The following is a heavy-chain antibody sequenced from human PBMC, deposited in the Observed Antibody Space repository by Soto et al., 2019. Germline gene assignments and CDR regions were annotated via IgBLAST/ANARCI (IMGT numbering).Heavy chain of an antibody. CDR2: IYYSGRT. Sequence: SETLSLTCTVSGGSIGAAISSGNYYWSWLRHHPGKGLEWIGYIYYSGRTYYNPSLKSRVTISLAPSQNQFSLQLRSVTSADTAVYYCARYCSGGSCFDWFDPWGQGTLVTVSS. CDR3: ARYCSGGSCFDWFDP. J-gene: IGHJ5*02. CDR1: GGSIGAAISSGNYY. V-gene: IGHV4-30-4*01. D-gene: IGHD2-15*01.